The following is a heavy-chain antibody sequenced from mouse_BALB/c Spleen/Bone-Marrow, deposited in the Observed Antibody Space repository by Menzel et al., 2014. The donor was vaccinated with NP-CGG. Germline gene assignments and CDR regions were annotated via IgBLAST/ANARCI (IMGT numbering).Heavy chain of an antibody. Sequence: EVQLQESGAELVKPGASVKLSCTASGFNNKDTYMHWVKQRPEQGLEWIGRIDPANGNTKYDPKFQGKATITADTSSNTAYLQLSILTSEDTAVYYCATNRYGWYSDVWGPGTTVTVSS. V-gene: IGHV14-3*02. CDR1: GFNNKDTY. J-gene: IGHJ1*01. CDR3: ATNRYGWYSDV. D-gene: IGHD2-14*01. CDR2: IDPANGNT.